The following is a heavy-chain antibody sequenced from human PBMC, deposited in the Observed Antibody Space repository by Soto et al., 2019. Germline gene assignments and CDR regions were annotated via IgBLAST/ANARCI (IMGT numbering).Heavy chain of an antibody. V-gene: IGHV1-18*01. J-gene: IGHJ5*02. D-gene: IGHD5-18*01. CDR1: GYTFTSYG. Sequence: QVQLVQSGAEVKKPGASVKASCKASGYTFTSYGISWVRQAPGQGLEWMGWISAYNGNTNYAQKLQGRVTMTTDTSTSTAYMELRSLRSDDTAVYYCATTSAGYSYGQHGLDPWGQGTLVTVSS. CDR3: ATTSAGYSYGQHGLDP. CDR2: ISAYNGNT.